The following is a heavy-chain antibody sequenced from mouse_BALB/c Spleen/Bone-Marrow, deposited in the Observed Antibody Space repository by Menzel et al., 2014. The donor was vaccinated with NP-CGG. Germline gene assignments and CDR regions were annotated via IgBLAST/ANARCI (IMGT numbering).Heavy chain of an antibody. J-gene: IGHJ1*01. V-gene: IGHV1S81*02. CDR1: GYTFTSYY. CDR2: INPSNGGT. D-gene: IGHD1-1*01. CDR3: TRDHYYYGSSHWYFDV. Sequence: VQLQQSGAELVKPGASVKLSCKASGYTFTSYYMYWVKQRPGQGLEWIGGINPSNGGTNFNEKFKSKATLTVDKSSSTAYMQLSSLTSEDSAVYYCTRDHYYYGSSHWYFDVWGAGTTVTVSS.